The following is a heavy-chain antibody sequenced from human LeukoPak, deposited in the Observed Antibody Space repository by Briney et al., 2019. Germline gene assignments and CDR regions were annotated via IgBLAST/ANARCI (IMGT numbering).Heavy chain of an antibody. Sequence: SETLSLTCAVYGRSFSGYYWSWIRQPPGKGLEWIGEINHSGSTNYNPSLKSRVTISVDTSKNQFSLKLSSVTAADTAVYYCASRRYSGYDGKTKPFDYWGQGTLVTVSS. D-gene: IGHD5-12*01. CDR2: INHSGST. CDR3: ASRRYSGYDGKTKPFDY. V-gene: IGHV4-34*01. CDR1: GRSFSGYY. J-gene: IGHJ4*02.